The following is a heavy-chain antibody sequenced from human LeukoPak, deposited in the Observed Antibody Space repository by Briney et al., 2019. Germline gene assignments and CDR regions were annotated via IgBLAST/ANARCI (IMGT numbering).Heavy chain of an antibody. J-gene: IGHJ3*02. CDR2: ISYSGGT. Sequence: ASETLSLTCTVSDGSIINNNHYWGWTRHPPGKGLEWIGSISYSGGTAYNPSLRSRVTISVDTSKNQFSLKVNSVTAADTAVYYCAREVEYYDSSGYRPHAFDIWGQGTLVTVSS. CDR1: DGSIINNNHY. D-gene: IGHD3-22*01. CDR3: AREVEYYDSSGYRPHAFDI. V-gene: IGHV4-39*02.